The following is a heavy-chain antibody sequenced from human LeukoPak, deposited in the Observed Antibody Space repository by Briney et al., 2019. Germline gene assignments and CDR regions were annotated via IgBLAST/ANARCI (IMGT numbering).Heavy chain of an antibody. CDR1: GFTFSSYG. D-gene: IGHD6-13*01. CDR3: AKGGNSSSSPSFDY. V-gene: IGHV3-30*02. J-gene: IGHJ4*02. CDR2: IWYGGSNK. Sequence: GGSLRLSCAASGFTFSSYGMHWVRQAPGKGLEWGADIWYGGSNKYYADSVKGRFTISRDNSKNTLYLQMNSLRAEDTAVYYCAKGGNSSSSPSFDYWGQGTLVTVSS.